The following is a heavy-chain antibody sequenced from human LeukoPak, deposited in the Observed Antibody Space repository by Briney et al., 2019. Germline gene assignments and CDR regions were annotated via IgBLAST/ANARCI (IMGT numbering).Heavy chain of an antibody. CDR3: TTYVGATAY. J-gene: IGHJ4*02. Sequence: LGGSLRLSCAASGFTFSNARMNWVRLAPGKGLEWVGRIKTKTDDGATDYSAPVKARFTISRDDSKTTLYLQMNGLKTEDTAIYYCTTYVGATAYWGQGTLVTVSS. CDR2: IKTKTDDGAT. V-gene: IGHV3-15*01. D-gene: IGHD1-26*01. CDR1: GFTFSNAR.